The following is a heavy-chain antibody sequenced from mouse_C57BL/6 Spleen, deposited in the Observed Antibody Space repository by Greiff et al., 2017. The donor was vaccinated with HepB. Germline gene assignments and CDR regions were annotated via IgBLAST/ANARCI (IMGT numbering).Heavy chain of an antibody. CDR1: GYAFSSSW. Sequence: VQGVESGPELVKPGASVKISCKASGYAFSSSWMNWVKQRPGKGLEWIGRIYPGDGDTNYNGKFKGKATLTADKSSSTAYMQLSSLTSEDSAVYFCARGAQADYWGQGTTLTVSS. V-gene: IGHV1-82*01. J-gene: IGHJ2*01. D-gene: IGHD3-2*02. CDR3: ARGAQADY. CDR2: IYPGDGDT.